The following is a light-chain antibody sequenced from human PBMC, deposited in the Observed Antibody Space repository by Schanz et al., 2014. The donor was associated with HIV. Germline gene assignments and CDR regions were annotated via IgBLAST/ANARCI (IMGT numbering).Light chain of an antibody. Sequence: QSALTQPASLSGSPGQSITISCTGTSSDVGGYKFVSWYQQHPGKAPKLLLYDVSIRVRPSGVSNRFSGSKSGNTASLTISGLQAEDEADYHCCSYAGNSIFVVFGGGTKLTVL. CDR3: CSYAGNSIFVV. CDR1: SSDVGGYKF. CDR2: DVS. J-gene: IGLJ2*01. V-gene: IGLV2-23*02.